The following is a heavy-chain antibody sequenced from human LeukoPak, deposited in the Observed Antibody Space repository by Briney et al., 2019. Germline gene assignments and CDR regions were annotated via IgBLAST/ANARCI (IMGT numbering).Heavy chain of an antibody. CDR1: GFIFSSYT. CDR3: ARAERGSCSGGTCSYYDAFDI. Sequence: TGGSLRLSCAASGFIFSSYTINWVRQAPGKGLEWVSSISSTGTYIFYADSVTGRFTISRDNAKNSLFLRINSLRAEDTAVYYCARAERGSCSGGTCSYYDAFDIWGQGTVVTVSS. V-gene: IGHV3-21*01. D-gene: IGHD2-15*01. J-gene: IGHJ3*02. CDR2: ISSTGTYI.